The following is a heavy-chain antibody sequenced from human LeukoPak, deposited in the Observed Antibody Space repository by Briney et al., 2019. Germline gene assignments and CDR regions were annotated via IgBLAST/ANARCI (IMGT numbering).Heavy chain of an antibody. V-gene: IGHV1-18*01. CDR2: ISAYNGNT. Sequence: ASVKVSCKASGYTFTSYGISWVRQAPGQGLEWMGWISAYNGNTNYAQKLQGRVTMTTDTSTSTAYMELRSLRSDDTAVYYCARDLYYYDSSGYSLEDAFDIWGQGTMVTVSS. J-gene: IGHJ3*02. CDR3: ARDLYYYDSSGYSLEDAFDI. D-gene: IGHD3-22*01. CDR1: GYTFTSYG.